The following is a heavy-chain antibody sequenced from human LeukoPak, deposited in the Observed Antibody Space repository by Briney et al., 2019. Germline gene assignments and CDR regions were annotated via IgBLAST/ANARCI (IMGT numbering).Heavy chain of an antibody. CDR3: ARQGRMAAAGGFDY. Sequence: SETLSLTCTVSGGSISSYYWSWIRQPPGKGLEWIGYIYYSGSTNYNPSLKSRVTISVDTSKNQFSLKLSSVTAADTAVYYCARQGRMAAAGGFDYWGQGTLVTVSS. D-gene: IGHD6-13*01. CDR1: GGSISSYY. V-gene: IGHV4-59*08. CDR2: IYYSGST. J-gene: IGHJ4*02.